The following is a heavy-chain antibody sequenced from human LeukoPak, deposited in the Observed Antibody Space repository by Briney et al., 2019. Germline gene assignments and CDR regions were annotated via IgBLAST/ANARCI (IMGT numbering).Heavy chain of an antibody. D-gene: IGHD3-10*01. CDR1: GFTFSSYA. V-gene: IGHV3-23*01. J-gene: IGHJ4*02. CDR2: ISGSGGST. Sequence: GGFLRLSCAASGFTFSSYAMSWVRQAPGKGLEWVSAISGSGGSTYYADSVKGRFTISRDNSKNTLYLQMNSLRAEDTAVYYCAKPPGVWFGELLYTDYWGQGTLVTVSS. CDR3: AKPPGVWFGELLYTDY.